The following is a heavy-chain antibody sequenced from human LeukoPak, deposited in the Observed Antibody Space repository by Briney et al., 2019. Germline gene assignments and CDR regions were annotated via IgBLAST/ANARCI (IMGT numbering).Heavy chain of an antibody. CDR3: ARYSSGWPRSDYFDY. CDR2: IIPIFGTA. V-gene: IGHV1-69*13. Sequence: SVKVSCKASGGTFSSYAISWVRQAPGQGLEWMGGIIPIFGTANYAQKFQGRVTITADESTSTAYMELSSLRSEDTAVYHCARYSSGWPRSDYFDYWGQGTLVTVSS. D-gene: IGHD6-19*01. CDR1: GGTFSSYA. J-gene: IGHJ4*02.